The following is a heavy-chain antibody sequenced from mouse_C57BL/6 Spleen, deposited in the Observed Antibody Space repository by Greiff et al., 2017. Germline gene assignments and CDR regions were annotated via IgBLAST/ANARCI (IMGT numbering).Heavy chain of an antibody. CDR3: EREGELRGYAMDY. CDR1: GFTFSDYY. D-gene: IGHD2-12*01. J-gene: IGHJ4*01. Sequence: DVKLVESEGGLVQPGSSMKLSCTASGFTFSDYYMAWVRQVPEKGLEWVANINYDGSSTYYLDSLKSRFIISRDNAKNILYLQMSSLKSEDTATYYCEREGELRGYAMDYWGQGTSVTVSS. V-gene: IGHV5-16*01. CDR2: INYDGSST.